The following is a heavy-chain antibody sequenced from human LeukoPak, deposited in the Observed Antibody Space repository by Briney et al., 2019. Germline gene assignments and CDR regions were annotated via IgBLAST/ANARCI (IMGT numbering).Heavy chain of an antibody. CDR3: ARDSSSWPYYFDY. CDR1: GFTVSSNY. V-gene: IGHV3-21*01. CDR2: ISSSSSYI. J-gene: IGHJ4*02. Sequence: GGSLRLSCAASGFTVSSNYMSWVRQAPGKGLEWVSSISSSSSYIYYADSVKGRFTISRDNAKNSLYLQMNSLRAEDTAVYYCARDSSSWPYYFDYWGQGTLVTVSS. D-gene: IGHD6-13*01.